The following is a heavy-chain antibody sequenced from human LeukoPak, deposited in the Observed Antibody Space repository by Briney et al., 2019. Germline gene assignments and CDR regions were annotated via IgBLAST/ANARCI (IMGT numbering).Heavy chain of an antibody. CDR3: ARDPIQVVVPAAIAWFDP. CDR2: INPNSGGT. D-gene: IGHD2-2*01. CDR1: GYTFTGYY. J-gene: IGHJ5*02. Sequence: GASVKVSCKTSGYTFTGYYMHWVRQAPGQGLEWMGWINPNSGGTNYAQKFQGRVTMTRDTSISTAYMELSRLRSDDTAVYYCARDPIQVVVPAAIAWFDPWGQGTLVTVSS. V-gene: IGHV1-2*02.